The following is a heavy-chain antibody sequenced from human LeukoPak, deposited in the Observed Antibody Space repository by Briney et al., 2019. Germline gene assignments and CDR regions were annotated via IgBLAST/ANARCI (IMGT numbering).Heavy chain of an antibody. V-gene: IGHV4-34*01. CDR1: SGSCSGDY. Sequence: SVTLSLTCAVYSGSCSGDYWSWIRQPPGRGLEWIGEVNHSGSTNYNPSLKSRVTISVDTSKNQFSLKLTSATAADTAVYYCVRQHLPEYYFDYWGQGTLVTVSS. CDR2: VNHSGST. J-gene: IGHJ4*02. CDR3: VRQHLPEYYFDY. D-gene: IGHD6-13*01.